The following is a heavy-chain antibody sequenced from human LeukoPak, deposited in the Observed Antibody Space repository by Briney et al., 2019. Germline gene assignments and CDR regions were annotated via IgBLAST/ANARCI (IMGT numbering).Heavy chain of an antibody. CDR1: GYTFTSYG. V-gene: IGHV1-69*13. D-gene: IGHD3-3*01. CDR3: AVATYYDFWSGYYSRTLYYYGMDV. J-gene: IGHJ6*02. CDR2: IIPIFGTA. Sequence: ASVKVSCKASGYTFTSYGISWVRQAPGQGLEWMGGIIPIFGTANYAQKFQGRVTITADESTSTAYMELSSLRSEDTAVYYCAVATYYDFWSGYYSRTLYYYGMDVWGQGTTVTVSS.